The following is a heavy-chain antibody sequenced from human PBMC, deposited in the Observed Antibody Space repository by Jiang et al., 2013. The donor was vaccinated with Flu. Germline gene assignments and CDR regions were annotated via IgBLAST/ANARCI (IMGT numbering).Heavy chain of an antibody. J-gene: IGHJ4*02. V-gene: IGHV4-59*01. CDR2: IYYSGST. CDR1: GGSISSYY. CDR3: ARDRPVPRYCTNGVCSAGFDY. D-gene: IGHD2-8*01. Sequence: GPGLVKPSETLSLTCTVSGGSISSYYWSWIRQPPGKGLEWIGYIYYSGSTNYNPSLKSRVTISVDTSKNQFSLKLSSVTAADTAVYYCARDRPVPRYCTNGVCSAGFDYWGQGNPGHRLL.